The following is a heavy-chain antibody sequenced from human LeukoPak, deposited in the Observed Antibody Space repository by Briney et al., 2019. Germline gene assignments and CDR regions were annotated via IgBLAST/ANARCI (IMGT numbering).Heavy chain of an antibody. D-gene: IGHD3-3*01. CDR1: RFTCSSYS. CDR3: ARDTSITIFGVVLNWFDP. CDR2: ISISSSTI. J-gene: IGHJ5*02. Sequence: GGSLRLSCAPSRFTCSSYSMNWVPHDPGKRPEWVSYISISSSTIDYADSVKGRFTISRDNAMNSLYLQMNSLRAEDTAVYYCARDTSITIFGVVLNWFDPWGQGTLVTVSS. V-gene: IGHV3-48*01.